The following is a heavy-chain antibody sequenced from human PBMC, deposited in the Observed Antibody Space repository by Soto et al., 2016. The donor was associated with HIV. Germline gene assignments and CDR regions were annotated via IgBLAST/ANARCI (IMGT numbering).Heavy chain of an antibody. CDR2: INPSGSA. CDR1: GGSFSDYY. V-gene: IGHV4-34*02. J-gene: IGHJ3*02. Sequence: QVQLQQWGAGLLKPSETLSLTCAVYGGSFSDYYWSWIRQPPEKGLEWIGEINPSGSAKHNPSLKSRLSISVDTSKNQVSLKLSSVTAADTAVYYCARRFDYYDSSTYYYERAFDIWAKGQWSPSLQ. CDR3: ARRFDYYDSSTYYYERAFDI. D-gene: IGHD3-22*01.